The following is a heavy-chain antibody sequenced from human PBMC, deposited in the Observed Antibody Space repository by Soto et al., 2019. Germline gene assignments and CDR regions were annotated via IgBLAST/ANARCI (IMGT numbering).Heavy chain of an antibody. CDR1: GFTFSSYG. CDR3: GGDKLDRLKPRVSRYFDF. J-gene: IGHJ4*02. Sequence: QEQLVESGGGVVQPGRSLRLSCAASGFTFSSYGMHWVRQAPGKGLEWVAVIWYDGSSKFYADSVKGRFTISRDKSKDTLYLQMSSLRADDTALYYWGGDKLDRLKPRVSRYFDFLGQGTLDTVSS. D-gene: IGHD3-3*01. V-gene: IGHV3-33*01. CDR2: IWYDGSSK.